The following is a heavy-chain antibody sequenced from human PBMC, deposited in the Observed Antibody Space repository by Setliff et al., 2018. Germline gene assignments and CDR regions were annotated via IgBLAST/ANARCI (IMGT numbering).Heavy chain of an antibody. CDR3: FGAGTCSY. V-gene: IGHV3-48*03. D-gene: IGHD3-10*01. Sequence: GGSLRLSCEASGFTFKTYEMIWVRQAPGKGLERVSKTHTDGITIYSDSVKGRFTISRDNAKNSLSLQMNNLRTEDTAVYYCFGAGTCSYWGQGTLVTVSS. CDR2: THTDGITI. J-gene: IGHJ4*02. CDR1: GFTFKTYE.